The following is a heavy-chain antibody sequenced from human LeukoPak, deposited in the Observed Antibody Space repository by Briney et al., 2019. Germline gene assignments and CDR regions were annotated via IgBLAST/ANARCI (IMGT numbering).Heavy chain of an antibody. V-gene: IGHV1-18*01. CDR1: GYIFASYG. Sequence: GASVKVSCKASGYIFASYGISWVRQAPGQGLEWMGWISGYNGNTNSAEKFQGRVTMTTDTFTSTAYMELSSLRSEDTAVYYCAREGGQLNPRGYSYGLGLDYYYMDVWGKGTTVTISS. J-gene: IGHJ6*03. CDR2: ISGYNGNT. D-gene: IGHD5-18*01. CDR3: AREGGQLNPRGYSYGLGLDYYYMDV.